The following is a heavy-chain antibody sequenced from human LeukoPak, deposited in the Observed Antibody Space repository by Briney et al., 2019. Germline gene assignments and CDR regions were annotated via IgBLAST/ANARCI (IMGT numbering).Heavy chain of an antibody. CDR3: SRGGGRMRIYGKKWFDP. Sequence: SETLSLTCSVSGGSIRSNLYYWAWIRQSPGKGLEWIGSIFYSGNTYYNSSLKSRVTISVDMSKNQISLKLTSVTAADTAVYYCSRGGGRMRIYGKKWFDPWGQGTLVTVSS. CDR1: GGSIRSNLYY. V-gene: IGHV4-39*07. J-gene: IGHJ5*02. CDR2: IFYSGNT. D-gene: IGHD3-16*01.